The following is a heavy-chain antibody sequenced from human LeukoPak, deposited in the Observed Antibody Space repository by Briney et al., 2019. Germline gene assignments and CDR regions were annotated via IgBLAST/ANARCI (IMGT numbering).Heavy chain of an antibody. Sequence: ASVKVSCKASGYTFTSYGIRWVRQAPGRGLEWMGWISAYNGNTNYAQKLQGRVTMTTDTSTSTAYMELRSLRSDDTAVYYCARVVGSGSYYYYYYMDVWGKGTTVTVSS. CDR2: ISAYNGNT. D-gene: IGHD3-10*01. CDR1: GYTFTSYG. J-gene: IGHJ6*03. V-gene: IGHV1-18*01. CDR3: ARVVGSGSYYYYYYMDV.